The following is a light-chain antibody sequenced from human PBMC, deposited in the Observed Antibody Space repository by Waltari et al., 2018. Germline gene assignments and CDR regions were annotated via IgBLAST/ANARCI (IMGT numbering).Light chain of an antibody. Sequence: IQMTQSPSSLSASVGDRVTITCRASQDIRDSLAWYQHKPGTAPKLLLYGASRLESGVPSRFSGSAYGTEYTLTIGNLQPEDFATYFCQQYYSTLMYTFGQGTKLEI. J-gene: IGKJ2*01. CDR3: QQYYSTLMYT. V-gene: IGKV1-NL1*01. CDR2: GAS. CDR1: QDIRDS.